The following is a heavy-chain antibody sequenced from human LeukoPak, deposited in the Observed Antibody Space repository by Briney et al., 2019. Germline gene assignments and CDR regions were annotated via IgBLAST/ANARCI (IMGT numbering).Heavy chain of an antibody. D-gene: IGHD1-26*01. Sequence: PETLSLTCTVSGGSISSYYWSWIRQPPGKGLEWIGYIYYSGSTNYNPSLKSRVTISIDTSRNQFSLKLDSVTAADTAVYYCARAGGSYSFDYWGQGTRVTVSS. CDR2: IYYSGST. V-gene: IGHV4-59*01. CDR1: GGSISSYY. CDR3: ARAGGSYSFDY. J-gene: IGHJ4*01.